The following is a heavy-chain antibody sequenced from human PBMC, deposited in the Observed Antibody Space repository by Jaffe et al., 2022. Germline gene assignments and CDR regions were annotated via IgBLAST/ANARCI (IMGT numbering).Heavy chain of an antibody. D-gene: IGHD3-22*01. J-gene: IGHJ5*02. CDR3: ATLTNYYDSSGSIRFDP. V-gene: IGHV1-69-2*01. CDR1: GYTFTDYY. CDR2: VDPEDGET. Sequence: EVQLVQSGAEVKKPGATVKISCKVSGYTFTDYYMHWVQQAPGKGLEWMGLVDPEDGETIYAEKFQGRVTITADTSTDTAYMELSSLRSEDTAVYYCATLTNYYDSSGSIRFDPWGQGTLVTVSS.